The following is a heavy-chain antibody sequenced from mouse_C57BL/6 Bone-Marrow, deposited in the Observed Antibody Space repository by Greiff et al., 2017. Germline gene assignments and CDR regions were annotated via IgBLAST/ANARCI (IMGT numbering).Heavy chain of an antibody. V-gene: IGHV5-6*02. CDR3: ARHNYVFDY. CDR2: ISSGGSYT. CDR1: GFTFSSYG. J-gene: IGHJ2*01. Sequence: DVMLVESGGDLVKPGGSLKLSCAASGFTFSSYGMSWVRQTPDKRLEWVATISSGGSYTYYPASVKGRVTISRNKAKNTLYLQMSGLKSEDTAMYYCARHNYVFDYWGQGTTLTVSS. D-gene: IGHD1-3*01.